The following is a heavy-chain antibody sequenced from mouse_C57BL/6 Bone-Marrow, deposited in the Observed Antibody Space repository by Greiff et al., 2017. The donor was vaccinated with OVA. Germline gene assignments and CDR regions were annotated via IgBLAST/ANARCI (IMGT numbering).Heavy chain of an antibody. CDR2: VYPYNGGT. V-gene: IGHV1-36*01. CDR1: GFTFTDYY. J-gene: IGHJ4*01. CDR3: AGNPVVAPRMDY. Sequence: VHVKQSGPVLVKPGPSVKISCKASGFTFTDYYMHWVKQSHGKSLEWIGLVYPYNGGTSYNQKFKGKATLTVDTSSSTAYMELNSLTSEDSAGYYCAGNPVVAPRMDYWGQGTSVTVSS. D-gene: IGHD1-1*01.